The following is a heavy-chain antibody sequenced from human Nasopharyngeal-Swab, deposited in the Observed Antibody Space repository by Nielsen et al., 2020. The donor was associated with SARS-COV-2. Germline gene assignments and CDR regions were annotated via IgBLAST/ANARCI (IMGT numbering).Heavy chain of an antibody. CDR2: INTDASRT. D-gene: IGHD3-16*01. CDR3: TRVDVHDAFDM. CDR1: GFTLSNYW. Sequence: GESLKISCAASGFTLSNYWIHWVRQTPGKGLLWVSRINTDASRTSYADSVKGRFTISRDNAKNTVYLQMNSLRGEDTAVYYCTRVDVHDAFDMWGQRTMVTVSS. J-gene: IGHJ3*02. V-gene: IGHV3-74*01.